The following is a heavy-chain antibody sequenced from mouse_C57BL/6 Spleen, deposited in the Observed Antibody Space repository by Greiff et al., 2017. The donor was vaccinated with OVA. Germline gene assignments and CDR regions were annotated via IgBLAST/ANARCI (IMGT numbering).Heavy chain of an antibody. J-gene: IGHJ2*01. D-gene: IGHD2-3*01. V-gene: IGHV1-26*01. CDR3: ARKTPFYDGRYFDY. CDR1: GDTFTDYY. Sequence: VQLQHSGPELVKPGASVKISCKASGDTFTDYYMTWVKQSHGNSLEWIGDINPNNGGTRYNQKFKGKATLTVDKSSSTAYMELRSLPSEDSAVYYCARKTPFYDGRYFDYWGKGTTLTVSS. CDR2: INPNNGGT.